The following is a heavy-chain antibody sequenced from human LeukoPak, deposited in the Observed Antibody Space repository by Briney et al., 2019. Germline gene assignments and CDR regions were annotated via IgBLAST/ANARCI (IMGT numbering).Heavy chain of an antibody. J-gene: IGHJ6*04. CDR1: GFTFSSYW. CDR2: INSDGSST. V-gene: IGHV3-74*01. Sequence: GALRLSCAASGFTFSSYWMHWVRQAPGKGLVWVSRINSDGSSTSYADSVKGRFTISRDNAKNTLYLQMNSLRAEDTAVYYCARENYGYFDWLSYYYCGMDVWGKGTTVTVSS. CDR3: ARENYGYFDWLSYYYCGMDV. D-gene: IGHD3-9*01.